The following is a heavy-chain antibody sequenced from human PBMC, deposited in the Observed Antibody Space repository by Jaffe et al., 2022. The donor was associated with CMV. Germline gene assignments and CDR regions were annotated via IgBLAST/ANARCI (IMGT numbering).Heavy chain of an antibody. Sequence: EVQVVASGGRLVQPGGSLRLSCVASGLSLNNHWMTWVRQAPGKGLEWVAHIKTDGSEIAHVDSVKGRFAISRDNAKNSLFLQMNSLRVEDTAVYYCATGHWGLQNWGQGTMVTVSS. V-gene: IGHV3-7*01. J-gene: IGHJ3*01. CDR2: IKTDGSEI. CDR3: ATGHWGLQN. CDR1: GLSLNNHW. D-gene: IGHD1-26*01.